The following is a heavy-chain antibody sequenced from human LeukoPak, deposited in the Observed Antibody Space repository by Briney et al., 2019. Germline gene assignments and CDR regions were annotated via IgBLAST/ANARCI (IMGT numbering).Heavy chain of an antibody. Sequence: ASVKVSCKASGYTFTSYAMHWVRQAPGQRLEWMGWINAGNGNTKYSQKFQGRVTITRDTSASTAHMELSSLRSEDTAVYYCARDAGHQLSRRNYYAMDVWGQGTTVTVSS. J-gene: IGHJ6*02. CDR3: ARDAGHQLSRRNYYAMDV. D-gene: IGHD2-2*01. V-gene: IGHV1-3*01. CDR1: GYTFTSYA. CDR2: INAGNGNT.